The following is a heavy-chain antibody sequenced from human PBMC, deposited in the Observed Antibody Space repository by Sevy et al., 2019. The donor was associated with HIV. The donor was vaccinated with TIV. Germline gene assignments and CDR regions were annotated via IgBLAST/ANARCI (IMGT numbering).Heavy chain of an antibody. CDR3: AKGGSGWYYFDY. V-gene: IGHV3-23*01. D-gene: IGHD6-19*01. CDR1: GFTFSSYA. CDR2: ISGSGGST. J-gene: IGHJ4*02. Sequence: GGSLRLSCAASGFTFSSYAMSWVRQAPGKGLEWVSAISGSGGSTYYVDSVKGRLTISRDNSKNTLYLQMNSLRDEDTVVYYCAKGGSGWYYFDYWGQGTLVTVSS.